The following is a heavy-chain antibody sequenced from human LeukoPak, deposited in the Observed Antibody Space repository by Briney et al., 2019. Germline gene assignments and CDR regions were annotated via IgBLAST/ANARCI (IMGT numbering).Heavy chain of an antibody. D-gene: IGHD3-16*01. CDR3: ARELTFGGGQGYFDY. CDR2: ISSDGSNT. Sequence: GGSLRLSCTASGFTFSSYAIHWVRQAPGKGLEWVAIISSDGSNTYYADSVKGRFTISRDNSKNTLYLQMNSLRAEDTAVYYCARELTFGGGQGYFDYRGQGTLVTVSS. CDR1: GFTFSSYA. J-gene: IGHJ4*02. V-gene: IGHV3-30-3*01.